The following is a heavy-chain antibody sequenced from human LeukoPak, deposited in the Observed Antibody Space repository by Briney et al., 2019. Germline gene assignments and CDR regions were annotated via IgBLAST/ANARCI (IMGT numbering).Heavy chain of an antibody. J-gene: IGHJ6*02. CDR3: ARAGEYCSSTSCYAGRFRDYYYYGMDV. CDR1: GYTFTGYD. D-gene: IGHD2-2*01. Sequence: ASVKVSCKASGYTFTGYDINWVCQATGQGLEWMGWMNPNSGNTGSAQTFQGRGTMTRNTSISTGYMELSSLRSEDTAVYYCARAGEYCSSTSCYAGRFRDYYYYGMDVWGQGTTVTVSS. V-gene: IGHV1-8*01. CDR2: MNPNSGNT.